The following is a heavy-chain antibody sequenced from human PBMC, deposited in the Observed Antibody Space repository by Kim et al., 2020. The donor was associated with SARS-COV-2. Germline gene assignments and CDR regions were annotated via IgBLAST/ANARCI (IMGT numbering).Heavy chain of an antibody. D-gene: IGHD6-19*01. V-gene: IGHV1-2*06. J-gene: IGHJ6*02. CDR2: INPNSGGT. CDR3: ARDIGSSGWYYYYYGMDV. CDR1: GYTFTGYY. Sequence: ASVKVSCKASGYTFTGYYMHWVRQAPGQGLEWMGRINPNSGGTNYAQKFQGRVTMTRDTSISTAYMELSRLRSDDTAVYYCARDIGSSGWYYYYYGMDVWGQGTTVTVSS.